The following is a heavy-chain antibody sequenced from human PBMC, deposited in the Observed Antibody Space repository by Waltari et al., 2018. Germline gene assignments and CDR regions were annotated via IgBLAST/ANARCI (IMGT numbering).Heavy chain of an antibody. Sequence: QLHLEQLGPGLVKPSETLSLICAVSGDSMSDTDWWSWVRQSPEKGLEWIGQGHRSGRTNFNPSFASRVTVSLDTSTAHFSQKVTSVTAADTAVYYCARDRGRGLYLDTWGQGILVTVSP. V-gene: IGHV4-4*02. D-gene: IGHD2-15*01. CDR3: ARDRGRGLYLDT. J-gene: IGHJ4*02. CDR1: GDSMSDTDW. CDR2: GHRSGRT.